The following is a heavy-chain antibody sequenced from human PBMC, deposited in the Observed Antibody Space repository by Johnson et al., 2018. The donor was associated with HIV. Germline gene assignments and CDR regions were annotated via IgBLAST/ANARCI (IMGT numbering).Heavy chain of an antibody. CDR2: ISWNSGSI. CDR3: ARARQRWLPKDGFDI. CDR1: GFTFDDYA. J-gene: IGHJ3*02. V-gene: IGHV3-9*01. D-gene: IGHD6-19*01. Sequence: VQLVESGGGLVQPGRSLRLSCAASGFTFDDYAMHWVRQAPGKGLEWVSGISWNSGSIGYADSVKGRFTISRDNAKNSLYLQMNSLRAEDTALYYCARARQRWLPKDGFDIWGPGTVVTVSS.